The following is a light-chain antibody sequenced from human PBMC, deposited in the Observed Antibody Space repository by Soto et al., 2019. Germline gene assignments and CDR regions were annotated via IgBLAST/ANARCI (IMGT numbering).Light chain of an antibody. V-gene: IGKV1-5*03. CDR1: QSISNW. J-gene: IGKJ1*01. CDR2: KAS. CDR3: QQYNST. Sequence: DIQMTQSPSNLSASVGDRVTITCRASQSISNWLAWYQQKPGKAPKLLLYKASSLESGVPSRFSGSGSGTEFTLTISSLQPDDFATYYCQQYNSTFGQGTKVEIK.